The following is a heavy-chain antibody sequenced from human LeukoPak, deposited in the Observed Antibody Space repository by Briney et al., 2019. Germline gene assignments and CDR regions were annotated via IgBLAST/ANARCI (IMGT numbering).Heavy chain of an antibody. CDR2: ISYDGSNK. V-gene: IGHV3-30*18. Sequence: GGSLRLSCAASGFTFSSYGMHWVRQAPGKGLEWVAVISYDGSNKYYADSVKGRFTISRDNSKNTLYLQMNSLRAEDTAVYYCAKDHEGSVAGTIVCYWGQGTLVTVSS. D-gene: IGHD6-19*01. CDR1: GFTFSSYG. J-gene: IGHJ4*02. CDR3: AKDHEGSVAGTIVCY.